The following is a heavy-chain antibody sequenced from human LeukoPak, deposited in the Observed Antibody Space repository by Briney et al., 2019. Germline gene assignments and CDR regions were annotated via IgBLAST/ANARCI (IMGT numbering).Heavy chain of an antibody. Sequence: PSETLSLTCAVYGGSFSGYYWSWIRQPPGKGLEWIGEINHSGSTNYNPSLKSRVTISVDTSKNQFSLKLSSVTAADTAVYYCARQGLLAAYYYGSGSPRWFDPWGQGTLVTVSS. CDR2: INHSGST. V-gene: IGHV4-34*01. J-gene: IGHJ5*02. D-gene: IGHD3-10*01. CDR3: ARQGLLAAYYYGSGSPRWFDP. CDR1: GGSFSGYY.